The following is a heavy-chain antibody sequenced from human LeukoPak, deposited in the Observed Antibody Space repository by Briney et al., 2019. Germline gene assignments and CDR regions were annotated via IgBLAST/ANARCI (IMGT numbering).Heavy chain of an antibody. J-gene: IGHJ3*02. Sequence: ASVKVSCKASGYTFTSYGISWARQAPGQGLEWMGWISAYNGNTNYAQKLQGRVTMTTDTSTSTAYMELRSLRSDDTAVYYCARGKKSYDFWSGYDAFDIWGQGTMVTVSS. V-gene: IGHV1-18*01. CDR3: ARGKKSYDFWSGYDAFDI. CDR2: ISAYNGNT. CDR1: GYTFTSYG. D-gene: IGHD3-3*01.